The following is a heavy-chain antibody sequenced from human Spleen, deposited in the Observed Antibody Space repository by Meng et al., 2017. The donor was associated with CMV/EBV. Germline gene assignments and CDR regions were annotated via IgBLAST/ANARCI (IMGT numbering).Heavy chain of an antibody. V-gene: IGHV3-30*02. J-gene: IGHJ1*01. D-gene: IGHD3-3*01. Sequence: SGFSFSHYGMNWVRQAPGKGLEWVAVIPSGGGNTYYADSVRGRFTISRDSSSDTLHLEMKSLRAEDTAVYYCAKSWDDFWRGLLQHWGQGTLVTVSS. CDR3: AKSWDDFWRGLLQH. CDR1: GFSFSHYG. CDR2: IPSGGGNT.